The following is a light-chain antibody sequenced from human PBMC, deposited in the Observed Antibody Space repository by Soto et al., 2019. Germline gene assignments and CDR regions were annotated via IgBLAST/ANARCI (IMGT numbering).Light chain of an antibody. CDR3: SSYAASNNFYFV. CDR2: EVT. CDR1: SSDVGGYNY. V-gene: IGLV2-8*01. J-gene: IGLJ3*02. Sequence: QSVLTQPPSASGSPGQSVTISCTGTSSDVGGYNYVSWYQQYRGRAPKLMIYEVTKRPSGVPDRFSGSKSGNTASLTVSGLQAEDEADYCCSSYAASNNFYFVFGGGTKLTVL.